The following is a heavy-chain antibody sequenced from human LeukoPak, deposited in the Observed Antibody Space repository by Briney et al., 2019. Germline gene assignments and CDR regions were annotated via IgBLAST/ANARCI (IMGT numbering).Heavy chain of an antibody. CDR1: GFTFSSYA. V-gene: IGHV3-23*01. D-gene: IGHD3-3*01. Sequence: GGSLRLSCAASGFTFSSYAMSWVRQAPGKGLEWVSAISGSGSTYYADSVKGRFTISRDNSKNTLYLQMNSLRAEDTAVYYCAKENDFWSGYTDYWGQGTLVTVSS. CDR3: AKENDFWSGYTDY. J-gene: IGHJ4*02. CDR2: ISGSGST.